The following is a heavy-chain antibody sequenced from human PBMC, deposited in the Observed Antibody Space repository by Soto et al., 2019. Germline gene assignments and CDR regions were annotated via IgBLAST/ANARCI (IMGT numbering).Heavy chain of an antibody. V-gene: IGHV1-69*13. CDR3: ARHRGIVVVPAAMSVGAFDI. D-gene: IGHD2-2*01. J-gene: IGHJ3*02. Sequence: SVKVSCKASGGTFSSYAISWVRQAPGQGLEWMGGIIPIVGTANYAQKFQGRVTITADESTSTAYMELSSLRSEDTAVYYCARHRGIVVVPAAMSVGAFDIWGQGTMVTVSS. CDR2: IIPIVGTA. CDR1: GGTFSSYA.